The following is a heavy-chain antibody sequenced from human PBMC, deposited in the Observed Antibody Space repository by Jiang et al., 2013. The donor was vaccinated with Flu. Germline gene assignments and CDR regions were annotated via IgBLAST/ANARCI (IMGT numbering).Heavy chain of an antibody. V-gene: IGHV1-69*01. CDR3: ARGIVVVPAANEKKYYYYYMDV. CDR1: GGTFSSYA. CDR2: IIPMFGTP. Sequence: EVKKPGSSVKASCKASGGTFSSYAISWVRQAPGQGLEWMGGIIPMFGTPNYAQKFQGRVTITADEFTNTAYMELSSLRSEDTAVYYCARGIVVVPAANEKKYYYYYMDVWGKGTTVSVSS. D-gene: IGHD2-2*01. J-gene: IGHJ6*03.